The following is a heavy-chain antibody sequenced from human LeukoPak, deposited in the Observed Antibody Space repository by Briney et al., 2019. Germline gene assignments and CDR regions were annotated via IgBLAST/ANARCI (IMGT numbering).Heavy chain of an antibody. D-gene: IGHD4-23*01. CDR2: ISSNGGST. Sequence: GGSLRLSCAASGFTLSSYAIHWVRQAPGKGLEYFSAISSNGGSTYYANSVKGRFTISRDNSKNTLYLQMGSMRAEDMAVYYCARAPTSATVVTRYYFDYWGQGTLVTVSS. CDR3: ARAPTSATVVTRYYFDY. CDR1: GFTLSSYA. J-gene: IGHJ4*02. V-gene: IGHV3-64*01.